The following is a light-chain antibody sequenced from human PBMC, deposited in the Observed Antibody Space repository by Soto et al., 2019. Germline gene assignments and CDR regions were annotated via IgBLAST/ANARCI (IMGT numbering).Light chain of an antibody. V-gene: IGKV3-20*01. CDR1: QSVSSSY. CDR2: GAS. J-gene: IGKJ5*01. CDR3: QQYGSSPPIT. Sequence: EIVVTQSPDPLSLSPGERATLSCRASQSVSSSYLAWYQQKPGQAPRLLIYGASSRATGIPDRFSGSGSGTDFTLTISRLEPEDSAVYYCQQYGSSPPITFGQGTRLEIK.